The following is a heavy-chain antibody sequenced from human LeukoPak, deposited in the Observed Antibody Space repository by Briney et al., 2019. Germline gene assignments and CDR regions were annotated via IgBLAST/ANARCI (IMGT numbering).Heavy chain of an antibody. D-gene: IGHD6-6*01. Sequence: GGSLRLSCAASGFTFSDYYMNWIRQAPGKGLEWVSYISSSGTTTYHADSVKGRFTISRDNSKNTLYLQMNSLRAEDTAVYYCAKMGVVAARPGTFDYWGQGTLVTVSS. CDR3: AKMGVVAARPGTFDY. CDR1: GFTFSDYY. J-gene: IGHJ4*02. CDR2: ISSSGTTT. V-gene: IGHV3-11*01.